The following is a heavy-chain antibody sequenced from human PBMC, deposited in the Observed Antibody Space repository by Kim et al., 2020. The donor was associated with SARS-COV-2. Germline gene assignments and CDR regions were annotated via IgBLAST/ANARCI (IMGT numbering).Heavy chain of an antibody. CDR2: ISYDGSNK. CDR3: ASLTGTTRDY. CDR1: GFTFSSYA. J-gene: IGHJ4*02. V-gene: IGHV3-30-3*01. Sequence: GGSLRLSCAASGFTFSSYAMHWVRQAPGKGLEWVAVISYDGSNKYYADSVKGRFTISRDNSKNTLYLQMNSLRAEDTAVYYCASLTGTTRDYWGQGTLVTVSS. D-gene: IGHD1-7*01.